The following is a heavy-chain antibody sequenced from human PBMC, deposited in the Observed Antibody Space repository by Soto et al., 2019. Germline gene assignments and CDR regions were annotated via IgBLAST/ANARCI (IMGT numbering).Heavy chain of an antibody. CDR3: ARESHDILTGPPWVWYFDL. CDR1: GGSFSGYY. J-gene: IGHJ2*01. CDR2: NNDRGSI. Sequence: QVQLQQWGAGPLRPLETLSLTCGVSGGSFSGYYWAWIRQSPGKGLEGIGENNDRGSINYNPSLKSRVSISLDTSKNHYSLNLRSVTAADTAVYYCARESHDILTGPPWVWYFDLWGRGTLVTVSS. D-gene: IGHD3-9*01. V-gene: IGHV4-34*01.